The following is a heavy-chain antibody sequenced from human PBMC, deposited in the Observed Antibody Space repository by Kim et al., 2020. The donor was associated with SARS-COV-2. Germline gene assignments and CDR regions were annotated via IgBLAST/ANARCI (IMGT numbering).Heavy chain of an antibody. J-gene: IGHJ4*02. CDR3: AKAEGTGEGGSSGYYSLDY. Sequence: GGSLRLSCAASGFTFSSYGMHWVRQAPGKGLEWVAVISYDGSNKYYADSVKGRFTISRDNSKNTLYLQMNSLRAEDTAVYYCAKAEGTGEGGSSGYYSLDYWGQGTLVTVSS. D-gene: IGHD3-22*01. V-gene: IGHV3-30*18. CDR2: ISYDGSNK. CDR1: GFTFSSYG.